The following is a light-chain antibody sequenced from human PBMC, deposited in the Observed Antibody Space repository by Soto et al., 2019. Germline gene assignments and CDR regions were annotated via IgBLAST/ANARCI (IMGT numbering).Light chain of an antibody. CDR3: QHFGGTTFT. J-gene: IGKJ5*01. Sequence: EIVMTQSPGTLSLSPGERATLSCRASQSVSSRLAWYQQKPGQAPRLLISGASSRATGIPDRFSGSGSGTDFTLTISRLEPGDFAVYYCQHFGGTTFTFGQGTRLEIK. CDR1: QSVSSR. V-gene: IGKV3-20*01. CDR2: GAS.